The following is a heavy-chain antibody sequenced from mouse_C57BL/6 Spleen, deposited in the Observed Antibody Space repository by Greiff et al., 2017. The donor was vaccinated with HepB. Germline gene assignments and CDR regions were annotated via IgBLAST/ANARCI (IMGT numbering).Heavy chain of an antibody. CDR2: IYPRSGNT. CDR3: ARFGYYDYDEFRGYFDV. CDR1: GYTFTSYG. Sequence: QVQLQQSGAELARPGASVKLSCKASGYTFTSYGISWVKQRTGQGLEWIGEIYPRSGNTYYNEKFKGKATLTADKSSSTAYMELRSLTADDSAVYLCARFGYYDYDEFRGYFDVWGTGTTVTVSS. V-gene: IGHV1-81*01. D-gene: IGHD2-4*01. J-gene: IGHJ1*03.